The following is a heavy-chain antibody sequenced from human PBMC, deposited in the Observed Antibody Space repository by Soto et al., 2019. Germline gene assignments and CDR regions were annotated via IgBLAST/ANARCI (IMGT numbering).Heavy chain of an antibody. D-gene: IGHD2-8*01. J-gene: IGHJ6*02. CDR3: ARGDSTDCSNGVCSFFYNHDMDV. V-gene: IGHV1-2*04. CDR2: ITLKRGGT. CDR1: GYSFTDYH. Sequence: QVQLVQSGAEVKKPGASVKVSCKASGYSFTDYHIHWVRQAPGQGLEWLGGITLKRGGTSTAQKFQGWVTMTTDTSISTASMELTRLTSDDTAIYYCARGDSTDCSNGVCSFFYNHDMDVWGQGTTVTVSS.